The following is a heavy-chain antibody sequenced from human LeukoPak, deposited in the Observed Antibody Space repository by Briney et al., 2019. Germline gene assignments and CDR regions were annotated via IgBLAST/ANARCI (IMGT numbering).Heavy chain of an antibody. J-gene: IGHJ4*02. CDR2: INTDGTVT. CDR1: GFTFSKYW. CDR3: ATKQWLAPPPDS. V-gene: IGHV3-74*01. D-gene: IGHD6-19*01. Sequence: GGSLRLSCAASGFTFSKYWMLWVRQAPGKGLESVSRINTDGTVTTYADSVKGRFTVSRDNADNTMFLQMNSVRDEDTTVYYCATKQWLAPPPDSWGQGTPVTVSS.